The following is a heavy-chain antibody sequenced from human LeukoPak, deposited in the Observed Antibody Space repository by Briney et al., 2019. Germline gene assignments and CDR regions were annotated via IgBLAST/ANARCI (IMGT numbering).Heavy chain of an antibody. CDR2: IIPIFGTA. D-gene: IGHD3-22*01. Sequence: SVKVSCKASGGTFSSYAISWVRQAPGQGLEWMGVIIPIFGTANYAQKFQGRVTITTDESTSTAYMELSSLRSEDTAVYYCARGGHSWLGSYYYYMDVWGKGTTVTVSS. V-gene: IGHV1-69*05. J-gene: IGHJ6*03. CDR3: ARGGHSWLGSYYYYMDV. CDR1: GGTFSSYA.